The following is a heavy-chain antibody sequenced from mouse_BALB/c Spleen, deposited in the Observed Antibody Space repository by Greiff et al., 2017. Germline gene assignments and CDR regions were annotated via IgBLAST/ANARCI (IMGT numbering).Heavy chain of an antibody. CDR2: ISSGSSTI. CDR1: GFTFSSFG. J-gene: IGHJ4*01. Sequence: EVKLMESGGGLVQPGGSRKLSCAASGFTFSSFGMHWVRQAPEKGLEWVAYISSGSSTIYYADTVKGRFTISRDNPKNTLFLQMTSLRSEDTAMYYCARWRTTMVAARAMDYWGQGTSGTVSS. CDR3: ARWRTTMVAARAMDY. D-gene: IGHD2-2*01. V-gene: IGHV5-17*02.